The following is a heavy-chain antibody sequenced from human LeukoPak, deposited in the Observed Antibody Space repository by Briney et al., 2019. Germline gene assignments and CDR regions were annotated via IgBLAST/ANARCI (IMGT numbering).Heavy chain of an antibody. Sequence: ASVKVSCKASGGTFSSCAISWVRQAPGQGLEWMGGIIPIFGTANYAQKFQGRVTITADESTSTAYMELSSLRSEDTAVYYCARDSQDGYNFDYFDYWGQGTLVTVSS. CDR2: IIPIFGTA. CDR1: GGTFSSCA. D-gene: IGHD5-24*01. CDR3: ARDSQDGYNFDYFDY. J-gene: IGHJ4*02. V-gene: IGHV1-69*01.